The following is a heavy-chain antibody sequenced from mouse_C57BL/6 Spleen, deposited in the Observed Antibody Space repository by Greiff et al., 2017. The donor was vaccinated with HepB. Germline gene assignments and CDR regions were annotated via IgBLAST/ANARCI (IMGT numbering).Heavy chain of an antibody. CDR2: INPSTGGT. V-gene: IGHV1-42*01. D-gene: IGHD2-4*01. CDR3: ARAVIYYDYDGYFDV. J-gene: IGHJ1*03. Sequence: VQLKESGPELVKPGASVKISCKASGYSFTGYYMNWVKQSPEKSLEWIGEINPSTGGTTYNQKFKAKATLTVDKSSSTAYMQLKSLTSEDSAVYYCARAVIYYDYDGYFDVWGTGTTVTVSS. CDR1: GYSFTGYY.